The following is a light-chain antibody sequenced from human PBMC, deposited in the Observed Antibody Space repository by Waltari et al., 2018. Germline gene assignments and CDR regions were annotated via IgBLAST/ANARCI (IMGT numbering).Light chain of an antibody. V-gene: IGLV2-14*01. CDR2: EVS. J-gene: IGLJ3*02. CDR3: SLYISSSTYWV. CDR1: SSDVGTYNY. Sequence: QSALTQPASVSGSPGQSITISCTGTSSDVGTYNYVSWYQPHPDKAPKLMIYEVSYRPSGCSSRFSGSKSGNTASLTISGLQAEDEADYYCSLYISSSTYWVFGGGTKLTVL.